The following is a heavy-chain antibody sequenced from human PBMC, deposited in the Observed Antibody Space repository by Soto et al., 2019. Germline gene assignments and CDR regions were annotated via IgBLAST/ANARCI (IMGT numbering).Heavy chain of an antibody. CDR2: ISGIRDYI. V-gene: IGHV3-21*06. CDR1: GFTFSYYA. Sequence: EVQLVESGGGLVNPGGSLRLSCAASGFTFSYYALHWVRRAPGKGLEWVSSISGIRDYIRYADSVKGRFTISRDNAKTSLYLQMNRLTAEDTAVYYCAREGVHNYNEYYFDYWGHGTLVTVSS. J-gene: IGHJ4*01. CDR3: AREGVHNYNEYYFDY. D-gene: IGHD3-22*01.